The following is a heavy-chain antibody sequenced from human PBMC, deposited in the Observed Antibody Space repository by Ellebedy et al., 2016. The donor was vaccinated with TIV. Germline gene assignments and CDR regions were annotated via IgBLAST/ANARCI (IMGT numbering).Heavy chain of an antibody. CDR3: ARDRSSSWFWFDP. CDR1: GFTFSDYY. V-gene: IGHV3-11*04. Sequence: PGGSLRLSCAASGFTFSDYYMSWIRQAPGKGLEGVSYISSSGSTIYYSDSVKGRFTISRDNAKNSLYLQMNSLRAEDTAVYYCARDRSSSWFWFDPWGQGTLVTVSS. D-gene: IGHD6-13*01. CDR2: ISSSGSTI. J-gene: IGHJ5*02.